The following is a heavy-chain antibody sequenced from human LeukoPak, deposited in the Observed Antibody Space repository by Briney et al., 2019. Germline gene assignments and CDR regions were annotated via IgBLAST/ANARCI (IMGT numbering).Heavy chain of an antibody. Sequence: GGSLRLSCTASGFTFGDYLMSWFRQAPGKGLEWIGFISGGTTEYAASVKGRFTISRDDSTSIAYLQMNSLTTEDIAVYYCSRGSGWLSVYWGQGTLVTVSS. V-gene: IGHV3-49*03. CDR1: GFTFGDYL. CDR3: SRGSGWLSVY. J-gene: IGHJ4*02. CDR2: ISGGTT. D-gene: IGHD6-19*01.